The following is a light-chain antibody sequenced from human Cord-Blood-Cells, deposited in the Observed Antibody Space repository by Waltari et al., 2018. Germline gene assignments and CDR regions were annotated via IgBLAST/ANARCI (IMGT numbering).Light chain of an antibody. CDR3: SAYTSSSTLV. J-gene: IGLJ2*01. CDR1: TSDVRDYNS. V-gene: IGLV2-14*01. CDR2: EFR. Sequence: ALTPPASASGSPGQSTTISCTGTTSDVRDYNSVSWYQQHPGKAPKLMLYEFRNLLSGVSNRFSGSKSGNAASLTISGLQAEDEADYYCSAYTSSSTLVFGGGTKLTVL.